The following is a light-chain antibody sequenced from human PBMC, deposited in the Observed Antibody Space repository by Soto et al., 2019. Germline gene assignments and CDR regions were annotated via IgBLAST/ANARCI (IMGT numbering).Light chain of an antibody. J-gene: IGLJ3*02. CDR2: DVT. CDR3: TSYTAHSTRV. Sequence: QSALTQPASVSGSPGQSITISCTGTSSDIGTYNSASWYQQHAGKVPKLMIYDVTNRPSGGSDRFSGSKSGNTASLTISGLHAEDGADYYCTSYTAHSTRVFGGGTKLTVL. CDR1: SSDIGTYNS. V-gene: IGLV2-14*03.